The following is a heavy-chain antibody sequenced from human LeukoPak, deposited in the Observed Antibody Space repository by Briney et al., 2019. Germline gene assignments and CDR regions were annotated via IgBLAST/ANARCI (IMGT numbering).Heavy chain of an antibody. CDR3: ARGLVVHDY. D-gene: IGHD3-22*01. J-gene: IGHJ4*02. Sequence: ASVKVSCKASGYTFSSHYMHWVRQAPGQGLEWMGIINPSGGSTSYAQKFQGRVTMTRNTSISTAYMELSSLRSEDTAVYYCARGLVVHDYWGQGTLVTVSS. CDR2: INPSGGST. CDR1: GYTFSSHY. V-gene: IGHV1-46*01.